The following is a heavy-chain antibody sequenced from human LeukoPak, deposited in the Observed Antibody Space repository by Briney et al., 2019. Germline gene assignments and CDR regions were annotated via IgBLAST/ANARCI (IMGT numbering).Heavy chain of an antibody. CDR1: GYTFTSYA. V-gene: IGHV7-4-1*02. J-gene: IGHJ4*02. Sequence: ASVKVSCKASGYTFTSYAMNWVRQAPGRGLEWMGWINTNTGNPTYAQGFTGRFVFSLDTSVSTAYLQISSLKAEDTAVYYCARVGYFDWLLSPYFDYWGQGTLVTLSS. D-gene: IGHD3-9*01. CDR3: ARVGYFDWLLSPYFDY. CDR2: INTNTGNP.